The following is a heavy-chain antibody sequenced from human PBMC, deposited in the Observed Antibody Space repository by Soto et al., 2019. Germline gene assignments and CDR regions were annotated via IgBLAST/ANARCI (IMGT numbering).Heavy chain of an antibody. D-gene: IGHD2-8*02. Sequence: GGTLRLSCAASGFICSSYDMSWVRQAPGKGLEWVSTILVDGRTFYVDSVKGRFTISRDSSQNTVYLQMNSLTAGDTALYYCAKATATGGGAFDICGQGTMVTVSS. CDR2: ILVDGRT. CDR3: AKATATGGGAFDI. J-gene: IGHJ3*02. V-gene: IGHV3-23*01. CDR1: GFICSSYD.